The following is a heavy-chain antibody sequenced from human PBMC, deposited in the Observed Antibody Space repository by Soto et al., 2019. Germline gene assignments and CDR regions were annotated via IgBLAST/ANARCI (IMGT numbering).Heavy chain of an antibody. D-gene: IGHD5-12*01. CDR2: TYFRSKWYN. CDR3: AKGDNLGPKTGYAFDP. Sequence: SQTLSLTCAISGDSVSSNTASWNWIRQSPSRGLEWLGRTYFRSKWYNDYAVSVKSRIIINPDTSNNQFSLQLNSVAPEDTAVYFCAKGDNLGPKTGYAFDPWGQGIMVTVSS. V-gene: IGHV6-1*01. CDR1: GDSVSSNTAS. J-gene: IGHJ5*02.